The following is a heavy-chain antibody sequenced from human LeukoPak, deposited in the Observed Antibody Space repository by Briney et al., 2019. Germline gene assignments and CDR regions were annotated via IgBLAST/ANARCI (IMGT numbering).Heavy chain of an antibody. V-gene: IGHV4-38-2*02. D-gene: IGHD6-13*01. Sequence: SETLSLTCTVSGYSISSGYYCGWIRQPPGKGLEWIGSIYHTGSTFYNPSLKSRVTVSVDTSKSQFSLKLSSVTAADTAVYYCARAVAAYNWFDPWGQGTLVTVSS. CDR1: GYSISSGYY. CDR2: IYHTGST. CDR3: ARAVAAYNWFDP. J-gene: IGHJ5*02.